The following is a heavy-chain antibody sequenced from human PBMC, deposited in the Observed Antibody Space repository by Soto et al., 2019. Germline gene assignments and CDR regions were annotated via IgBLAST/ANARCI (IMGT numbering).Heavy chain of an antibody. CDR1: GFTFSSYG. Sequence: QVQLVESGGGVVQPGRSLRLSCAASGFTFSSYGMHWVRQAPGKGLEWVAVIWYDGSNKYYADSVKGRFTISRDNSKNTLYLQMNSRRAEDTAVDYCARDGLVVVAATGGFVAYYYYGMDVWGQGTTGTVSS. J-gene: IGHJ6*02. V-gene: IGHV3-33*01. CDR2: IWYDGSNK. D-gene: IGHD2-15*01. CDR3: ARDGLVVVAATGGFVAYYYYGMDV.